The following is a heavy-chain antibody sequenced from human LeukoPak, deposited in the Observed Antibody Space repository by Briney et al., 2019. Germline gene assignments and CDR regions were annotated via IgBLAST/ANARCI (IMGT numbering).Heavy chain of an antibody. CDR1: GFTFSSYG. CDR2: IRYDGSNK. V-gene: IGHV3-30*02. D-gene: IGHD6-13*01. J-gene: IGHJ4*02. Sequence: GGSLRLSCAASGFTFSSYGMHWVRQAPSKGLEWVAFIRYDGSNKYYADSVKGRFTISRDNSKNTLYLQMNSLRAEDTAVYYCAKDEQQLATFDYWGQGTLVTVSS. CDR3: AKDEQQLATFDY.